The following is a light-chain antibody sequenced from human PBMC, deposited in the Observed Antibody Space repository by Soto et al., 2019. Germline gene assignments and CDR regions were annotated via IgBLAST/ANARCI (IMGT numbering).Light chain of an antibody. CDR3: LQYGNSAYT. V-gene: IGKV3-20*01. CDR2: AAS. Sequence: ELVLTQSPGTLSLSPGESVTLSCRASQSVTNNNLAWFQQKPGQAPRLLIHAASTRAVGIPDRFSGSGSGTDFTLAISRLEPEDFAVFYCLQYGNSAYTFGQGTKLE. CDR1: QSVTNNN. J-gene: IGKJ2*01.